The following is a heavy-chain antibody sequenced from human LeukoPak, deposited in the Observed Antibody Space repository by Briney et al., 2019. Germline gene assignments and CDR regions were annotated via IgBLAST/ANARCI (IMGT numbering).Heavy chain of an antibody. V-gene: IGHV4-59*01. J-gene: IGHJ3*01. D-gene: IGHD2-21*01. CDR1: GGSISSYY. Sequence: ASETLSLTCTVSGGSISSYYWSWIRQPPGKGLEWIGYIYYSGSTNYNPSLKSRVTISVDTSKNQFSLKLSSVTAADTAVYYCARIGDWGAALDFWGQGTVVTVSS. CDR2: IYYSGST. CDR3: ARIGDWGAALDF.